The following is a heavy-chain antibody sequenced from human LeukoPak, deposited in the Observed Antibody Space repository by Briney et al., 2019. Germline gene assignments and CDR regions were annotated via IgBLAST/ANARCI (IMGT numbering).Heavy chain of an antibody. Sequence: PSETLSLTCIVTGASVSSGDHHWSWIRQAPGKGLEWIGHNMNTYYNPSLKSRVTISIDTSKNQFSLKLSSVTAADTAVYYCVRVHIAAAGSFDYWGQGTLVTVSS. CDR3: VRVHIAAAGSFDY. V-gene: IGHV4-61*08. D-gene: IGHD6-13*01. J-gene: IGHJ4*02. CDR2: NMNT. CDR1: GASVSSGDHH.